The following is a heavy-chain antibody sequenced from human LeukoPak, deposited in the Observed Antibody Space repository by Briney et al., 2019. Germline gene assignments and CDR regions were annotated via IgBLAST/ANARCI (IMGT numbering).Heavy chain of an antibody. J-gene: IGHJ4*02. V-gene: IGHV4-31*03. Sequence: PQTLSLTCTVSGDSITSGGFYWSWIRQHPGRGLEWIGYIYYRARTYYNPSLKSRVIVSLDTSKNQFSLNLRSVTAADTAVYYCARDSSGRYYFDHWGRGILVTVSS. CDR3: ARDSSGRYYFDH. CDR2: IYYRART. CDR1: GDSITSGGFY. D-gene: IGHD3-22*01.